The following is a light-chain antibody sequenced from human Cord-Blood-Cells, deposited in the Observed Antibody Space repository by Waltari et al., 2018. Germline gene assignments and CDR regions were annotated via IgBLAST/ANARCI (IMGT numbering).Light chain of an antibody. CDR1: NIGSKS. V-gene: IGLV3-21*04. CDR2: YDS. J-gene: IGLJ2*01. Sequence: SYVLTQPPPVSVAPGKTARITCGGNNIGSKSVHWYQQKPGPAPVLVIYYDSDRPSEIPERFSGSNSGKSATLTISSVEAGDEADYYCQVWDSSSVVCGGGTKLTVL. CDR3: QVWDSSSVV.